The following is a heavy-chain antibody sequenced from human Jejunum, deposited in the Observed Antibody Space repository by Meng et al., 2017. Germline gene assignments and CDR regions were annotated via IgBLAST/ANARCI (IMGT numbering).Heavy chain of an antibody. CDR1: GFNFTNYG. CDR3: LRGRDY. V-gene: IGHV3-33*01. D-gene: IGHD3-10*01. CDR2: IWHDGSKV. J-gene: IGHJ4*02. Sequence: LGESGGGVVQPGKSLRLSCAASGFNFTNYGMHWVRQAPGKGLEWVAVIWHDGSKVFYADSVRGRFTISRDNSHNTVDLQMNSVRVDDTAVYFCLRGRDYWGQGTLVTVSS.